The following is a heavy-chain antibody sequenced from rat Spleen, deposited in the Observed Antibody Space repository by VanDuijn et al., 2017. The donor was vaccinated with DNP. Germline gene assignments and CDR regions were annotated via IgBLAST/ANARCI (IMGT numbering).Heavy chain of an antibody. CDR1: GFTFSDYY. CDR2: ISYDGGGI. V-gene: IGHV5-20*01. CDR3: TRGSSLPGYLDY. Sequence: EVQLMESGGGLVQPGRSLKLSCAASGFTFSDYYMAWVRQAPTKGLEWVAYISYDGGGIYYGDSVKGRFTISRDNGESSLYLQMNSLWSEDTATYYCTRGSSLPGYLDYWGQGVLVTVSS. D-gene: IGHD1-4*01. J-gene: IGHJ2*01.